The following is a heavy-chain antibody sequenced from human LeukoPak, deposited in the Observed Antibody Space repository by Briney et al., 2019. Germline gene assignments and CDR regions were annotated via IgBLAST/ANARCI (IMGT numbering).Heavy chain of an antibody. Sequence: PSETLSLTCTVSGGSISSYYWSWIRQPPGKGLEWIGYIYYSGSTNYNPSLKSRVTISVDTSKNQFSLKLSSVTAADTAVYYCARFTLTTVTTLGFDYWGQGTLVTVSS. CDR2: IYYSGST. D-gene: IGHD4-17*01. J-gene: IGHJ4*02. CDR1: GGSISSYY. V-gene: IGHV4-59*12. CDR3: ARFTLTTVTTLGFDY.